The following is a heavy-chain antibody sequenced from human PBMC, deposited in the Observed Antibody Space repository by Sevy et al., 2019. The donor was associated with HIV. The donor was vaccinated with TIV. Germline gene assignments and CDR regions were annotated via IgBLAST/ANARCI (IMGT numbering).Heavy chain of an antibody. CDR2: INWNGGST. J-gene: IGHJ3*02. D-gene: IGHD3-9*01. Sequence: GGSLRLSCAASGFTFDDYGMSWVRQAPGNGLEWVSGINWNGGSTGYADSVKGRFTISRDNAKNSLYLQMNSLRAEDTALYYCASMLTGASAFDIWGQGTMVTVSS. CDR3: ASMLTGASAFDI. CDR1: GFTFDDYG. V-gene: IGHV3-20*04.